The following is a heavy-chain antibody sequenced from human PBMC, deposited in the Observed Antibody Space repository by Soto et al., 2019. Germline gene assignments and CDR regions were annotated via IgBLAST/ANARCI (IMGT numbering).Heavy chain of an antibody. V-gene: IGHV2-5*02. J-gene: IGHJ3*02. D-gene: IGHD2-15*01. CDR3: ASRRGGGDAFDI. Sequence: GLDLEWLALIYWDDDKRYSPSLKSRLTITKDTSKNQVVLTMTNMDPVDTATYYCASRRGGGDAFDIWGQGTMVTVSS. CDR2: IYWDDDK.